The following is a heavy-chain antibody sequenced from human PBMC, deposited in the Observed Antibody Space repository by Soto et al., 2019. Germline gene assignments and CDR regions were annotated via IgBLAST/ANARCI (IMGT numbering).Heavy chain of an antibody. J-gene: IGHJ4*02. CDR3: ARTGGYGSGSYYNFDY. Sequence: GGSLRLSCAASGFTFSDYYMSWIRQAPGKGLEWVSYISSSSSYTNYADSVKGRFTISRDNAKNSLYLQMNSLRAEDTAVYYGARTGGYGSGSYYNFDYWGQGTLVTVSS. D-gene: IGHD3-10*01. CDR2: ISSSSSYT. CDR1: GFTFSDYY. V-gene: IGHV3-11*06.